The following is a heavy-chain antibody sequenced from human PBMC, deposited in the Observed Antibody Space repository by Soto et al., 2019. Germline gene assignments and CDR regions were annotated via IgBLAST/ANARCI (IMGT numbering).Heavy chain of an antibody. D-gene: IGHD6-13*01. CDR2: IIPIFGTA. CDR1: GGTFSSYA. CDR3: ARSGGSSSGQYYFDY. J-gene: IGHJ4*02. Sequence: ASVKVSCKASGGTFSSYAISWVRQAPGQGLEWMGGIIPIFGTANYAQKFQGRVTITADESTSTAYMELSSLRSEDTAVYYWARSGGSSSGQYYFDYWGQGTLVTVSS. V-gene: IGHV1-69*13.